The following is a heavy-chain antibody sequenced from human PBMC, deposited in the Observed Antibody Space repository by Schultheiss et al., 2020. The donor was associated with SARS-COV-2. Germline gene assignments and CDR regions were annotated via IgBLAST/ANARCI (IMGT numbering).Heavy chain of an antibody. J-gene: IGHJ1*01. D-gene: IGHD2-15*01. CDR1: GFTFSSYA. Sequence: GGSLRLSCAASGFTFSSYAMSWVRQAPGKGLEWVAVISYDGSNKYYADSVKGRFTISRDNSKNTLYLQMNSLRAEDTAVYYCAKSNSQLLPEYFQHWGQGTLVTVSS. CDR2: ISYDGSNK. CDR3: AKSNSQLLPEYFQH. V-gene: IGHV3-30*01.